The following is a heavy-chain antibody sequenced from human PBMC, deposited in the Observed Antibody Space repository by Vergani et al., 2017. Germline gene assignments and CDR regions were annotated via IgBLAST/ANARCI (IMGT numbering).Heavy chain of an antibody. Sequence: EEGEQGGFEWKKPGASVKVSCKASGYTFTSYAMNWVRQAPGQGLEWMGWINTNTGNPTYAQGFTGRFVFSLDTSVSTAYLQISSLKAEDTAVYYCARGSPSAFLPYCSSTSCYYNWFDPWGQGTLVTVSS. CDR2: INTNTGNP. CDR1: GYTFTSYA. CDR3: ARGSPSAFLPYCSSTSCYYNWFDP. D-gene: IGHD2-2*01. J-gene: IGHJ5*02. V-gene: IGHV7-4-1*02.